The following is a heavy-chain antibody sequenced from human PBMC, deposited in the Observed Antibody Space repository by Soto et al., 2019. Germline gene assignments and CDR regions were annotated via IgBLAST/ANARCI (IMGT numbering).Heavy chain of an antibody. V-gene: IGHV1-69*01. Sequence: QXQLVQSGAEVKKPGSSVKVSCKASGGTFSSYSINWVRQAPGQGREWMGEIIPIFGTANYAQKFQGRVTITADESTSTAYMELSSLRSEDTAVYYCARDGGRHSGGIDYWGQGTMVTVSS. D-gene: IGHD1-26*01. CDR3: ARDGGRHSGGIDY. CDR2: IIPIFGTA. J-gene: IGHJ4*02. CDR1: GGTFSSYS.